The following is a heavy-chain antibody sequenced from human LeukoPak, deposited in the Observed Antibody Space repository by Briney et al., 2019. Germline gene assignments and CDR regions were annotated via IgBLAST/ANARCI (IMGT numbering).Heavy chain of an antibody. CDR2: IYYSGST. V-gene: IGHV4-39*07. CDR3: ARGKDAAMVDY. J-gene: IGHJ4*02. D-gene: IGHD2-2*01. CDR1: GGSISSRSYY. Sequence: SETLSLTCTVSGGSISSRSYYWGWIRQPPGKGLGWIGNIYYSGSTNYNPSLKSRLTMSIDTSKNQFSLKLSSVTAADTAVYYCARGKDAAMVDYWGQGTLVTVSS.